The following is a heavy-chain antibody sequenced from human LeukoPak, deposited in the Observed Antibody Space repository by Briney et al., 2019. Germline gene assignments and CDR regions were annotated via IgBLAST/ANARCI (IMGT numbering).Heavy chain of an antibody. V-gene: IGHV5-10-1*01. CDR2: IDPSDSYT. CDR3: ARRRGYGGKGHDAFGI. CDR1: GYSFTSYW. J-gene: IGHJ3*02. Sequence: GESLRISCKGSGYSFTSYWISWVRQMPGKGLEWMGRIDPSDSYTNYSPSFQGHVTISADKSISTAYLQWSSLKASDTAMYYCARRRGYGGKGHDAFGIWGQGTMVTVSS. D-gene: IGHD4-23*01.